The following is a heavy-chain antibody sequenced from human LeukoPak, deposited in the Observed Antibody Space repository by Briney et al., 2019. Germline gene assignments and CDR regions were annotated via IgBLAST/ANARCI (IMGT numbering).Heavy chain of an antibody. D-gene: IGHD6-19*01. J-gene: IGHJ3*02. CDR1: GYTFTSYY. CDR3: ALSVAGMRNDAFDI. CDR2: INPSGGST. Sequence: ASVKVSCKASGYTFTSYYLLWVRQAPAQGLGWMGIINPSGGSTSYAQKFHGRVTMTRDTSTSTVYMELSSLRSEDTAVYYCALSVAGMRNDAFDIWGQGTMVTVSS. V-gene: IGHV1-46*01.